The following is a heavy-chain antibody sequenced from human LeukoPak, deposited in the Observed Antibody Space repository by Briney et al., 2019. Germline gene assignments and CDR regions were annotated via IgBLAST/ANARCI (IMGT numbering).Heavy chain of an antibody. V-gene: IGHV3-23*01. CDR2: VGGDEKA. CDR3: AKELSWWVTADY. CDR1: GFPFSGNA. J-gene: IGHJ4*02. D-gene: IGHD2-21*02. Sequence: GRSLRLSCAASGFPFSGNAMSWVRQAAGRGLEWVSGVGGDEKAHHADFVRGRSNISRDNSKKTVYLQMNSLTVEDTAVYYCAKELSWWVTADYWGQGVLVTVSS.